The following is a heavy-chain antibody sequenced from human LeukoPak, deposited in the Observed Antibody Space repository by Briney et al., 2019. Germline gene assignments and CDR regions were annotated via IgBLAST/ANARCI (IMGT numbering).Heavy chain of an antibody. V-gene: IGHV4-34*01. CDR3: ARSLEDAFDI. D-gene: IGHD5-24*01. CDR2: INHSGST. Sequence: SETLSLICVVYGGSFSGYYWSWIRQHPGKGLEWIGEINHSGSTNYNPSLKSRVTISVDTSKNQFSLKLSSVTAADTAVYYCARSLEDAFDIWGQGTMVTVSS. CDR1: GGSFSGYY. J-gene: IGHJ3*02.